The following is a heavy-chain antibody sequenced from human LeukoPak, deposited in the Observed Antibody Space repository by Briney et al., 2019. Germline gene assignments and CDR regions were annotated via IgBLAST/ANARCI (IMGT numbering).Heavy chain of an antibody. J-gene: IGHJ3*02. CDR2: INHSGST. Sequence: SETLSLTCAVDGGSFSGYYWSWIRQPPGKGLEWIGEINHSGSTNYNPSLKSRVTISVDTSKNHFSLKLSSVTAADTAVYYCARHATTSDYDFWSGYLGAFDIWGQGTMVTVSS. CDR3: ARHATTSDYDFWSGYLGAFDI. D-gene: IGHD3-3*01. CDR1: GGSFSGYY. V-gene: IGHV4-34*01.